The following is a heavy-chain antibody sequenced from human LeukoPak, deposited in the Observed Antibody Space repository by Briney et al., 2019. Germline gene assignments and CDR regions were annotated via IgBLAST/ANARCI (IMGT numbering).Heavy chain of an antibody. D-gene: IGHD5-12*01. V-gene: IGHV3-23*01. J-gene: IGHJ4*02. CDR3: AKGNSGYKSGYYYHFFDY. CDR1: GFTFTTYA. CDR2: IGGGGGT. Sequence: GRSLSLSCAASGFTFTTYAMSWVRQAPGKGLEWVSSIGGGGGTYYADSLKGRFTISRDNSKNTLYLQMNSLRAEDTAVYYCAKGNSGYKSGYYYHFFDYWGQGTLVTVSS.